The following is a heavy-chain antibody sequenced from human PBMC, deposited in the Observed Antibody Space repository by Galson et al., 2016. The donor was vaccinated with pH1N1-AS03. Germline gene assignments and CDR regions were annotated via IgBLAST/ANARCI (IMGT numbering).Heavy chain of an antibody. V-gene: IGHV3-23*01. Sequence: SLRLSCAASRFTFSSYAMSWVRQAPGKGLEWVSTFSGGVGRTYYADSVKGRFTISRDTSNNTLYLQMNSLRAEDTAIYYCVKDLWMTLDLTAWGQGTLVTVSS. CDR3: VKDLWMTLDLTA. J-gene: IGHJ5*02. CDR1: RFTFSSYA. CDR2: FSGGVGRT. D-gene: IGHD3-9*01.